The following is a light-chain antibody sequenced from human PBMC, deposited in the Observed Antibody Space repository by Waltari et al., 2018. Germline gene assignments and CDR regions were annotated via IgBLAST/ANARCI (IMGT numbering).Light chain of an antibody. Sequence: QSALTQPPSASGSPGQSVTVSCTGTSSDVGSYNYVSWYQQHPGKAPKLVIYEVTKRPPGVPDRFSGSKSDNTASLTVSGLQAEDEADYYCSSYAGSNNPYVFGTGTKVTVL. CDR2: EVT. CDR3: SSYAGSNNPYV. CDR1: SSDVGSYNY. J-gene: IGLJ1*01. V-gene: IGLV2-8*01.